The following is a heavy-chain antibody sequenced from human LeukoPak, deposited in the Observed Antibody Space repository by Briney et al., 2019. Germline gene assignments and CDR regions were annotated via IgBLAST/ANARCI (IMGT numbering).Heavy chain of an antibody. CDR2: IYYSGST. CDR3: ARVDSATKLAFDI. Sequence: SETLSLTCTVSGGSISSYYWSWIRQPPGKGLEWIGYIYYSGSTNYNPSLKSRVTISVDTSKNQFSLKLSSVSAADTAVYYCARVDSATKLAFDIWGQGTMVTVSS. V-gene: IGHV4-59*01. J-gene: IGHJ3*02. CDR1: GGSISSYY. D-gene: IGHD3-10*01.